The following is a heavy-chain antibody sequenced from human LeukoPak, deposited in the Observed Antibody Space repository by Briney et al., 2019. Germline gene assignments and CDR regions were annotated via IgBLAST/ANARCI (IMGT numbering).Heavy chain of an antibody. CDR1: GLTVTSNH. CDR3: ARESPTTVTYFDY. CDR2: TYSGGTT. D-gene: IGHD4-17*01. V-gene: IGHV3-66*01. Sequence: GGSLRLSCAASGLTVTSNHMTWVRQAPGKGLEWVSVTYSGGTTYYADSVKGRFTSSRDNSKNTHYPQMNSLRVEDTAVYYCARESPTTVTYFDYWGQGTLVTVSS. J-gene: IGHJ4*02.